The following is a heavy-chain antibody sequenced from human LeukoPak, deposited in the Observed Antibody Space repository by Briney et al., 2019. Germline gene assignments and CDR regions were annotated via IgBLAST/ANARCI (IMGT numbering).Heavy chain of an antibody. J-gene: IGHJ4*02. Sequence: GGSLRLSCAASGFTFSSYWMSWVRQAPGKGLEWVANIKQDGSEKYYVDSVKGRFTISRDNAKNSLYLQMNSLRAEDTAVYYCAKGPTSYYYDSSGYYDYWGQGTLVTVSS. V-gene: IGHV3-7*03. CDR3: AKGPTSYYYDSSGYYDY. CDR2: IKQDGSEK. D-gene: IGHD3-22*01. CDR1: GFTFSSYW.